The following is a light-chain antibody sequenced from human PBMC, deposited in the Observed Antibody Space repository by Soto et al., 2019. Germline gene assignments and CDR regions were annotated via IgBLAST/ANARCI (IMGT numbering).Light chain of an antibody. CDR1: QSVSES. J-gene: IGKJ1*01. CDR3: QQRSNWPPWT. V-gene: IGKV3-11*01. CDR2: DVS. Sequence: EIVLTQSPATLSFSPGERATLSCRASQSVSESLAWYQQKPGQAPRLLIYDVSHRATGIPVRFSGSGSGTDFTLTISSLEPEDFAVYYCQQRSNWPPWTFGQGTKVDIK.